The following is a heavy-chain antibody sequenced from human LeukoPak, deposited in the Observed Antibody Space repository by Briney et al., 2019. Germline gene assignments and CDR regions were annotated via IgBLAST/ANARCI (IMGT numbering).Heavy chain of an antibody. J-gene: IGHJ4*02. Sequence: ASVKVSCKTSGYTFTGYYMHWVRQAPGQGLEWMGWINPNTGGTNSAQKFQGRVTMTSDTSISTAYMELSRLRSDDTAVYYCARSRITMIVVVGRYFDYWGQGTLVTVSS. CDR1: GYTFTGYY. D-gene: IGHD3-22*01. CDR3: ARSRITMIVVVGRYFDY. CDR2: INPNTGGT. V-gene: IGHV1-2*02.